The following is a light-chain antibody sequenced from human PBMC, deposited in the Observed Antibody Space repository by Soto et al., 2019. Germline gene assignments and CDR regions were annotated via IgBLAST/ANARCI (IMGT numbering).Light chain of an antibody. J-gene: IGKJ4*01. CDR3: QQRSIWPPLT. V-gene: IGKV3-11*01. CDR1: QSVGSY. Sequence: EIVLTQSPATLSLSPGERATLSCRASQSVGSYLVWYQQKPGQAPRLLIYDASNRAPGIPDRFSGSGSGTDFTLTISSLEPEDFAVYYCQQRSIWPPLTFGGGTKVEIK. CDR2: DAS.